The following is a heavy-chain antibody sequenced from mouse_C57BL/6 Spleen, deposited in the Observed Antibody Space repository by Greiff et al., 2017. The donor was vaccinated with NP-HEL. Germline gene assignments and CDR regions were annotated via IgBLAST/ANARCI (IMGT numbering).Heavy chain of an antibody. Sequence: QVQLQQSGPELVKPGASVKISCKASGYAFSSSWMNWVKQRPGKGLEWIGRIYPGDGDTNYNGKFKGKATLTADKSSSTAYMQLSSLTSEDSAVYFCARSPYDYDDAMDYWGQGTSVTVSS. V-gene: IGHV1-82*01. CDR3: ARSPYDYDDAMDY. J-gene: IGHJ4*01. CDR2: IYPGDGDT. D-gene: IGHD2-4*01. CDR1: GYAFSSSW.